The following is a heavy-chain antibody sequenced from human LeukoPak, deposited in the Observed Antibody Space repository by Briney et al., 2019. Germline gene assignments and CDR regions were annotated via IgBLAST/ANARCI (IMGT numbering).Heavy chain of an antibody. D-gene: IGHD1-1*01. J-gene: IGHJ4*02. CDR3: ARGITLESYFDY. V-gene: IGHV4-34*01. Sequence: SETLSLTCAVYGGSFSDYYWSWIRQPPGKVLEWIGEINHSGSTNYNPSLKSRVTISVDTSKTQFSLKLTSITAADTAVYYCARGITLESYFDYWGQGTLVTVSS. CDR1: GGSFSDYY. CDR2: INHSGST.